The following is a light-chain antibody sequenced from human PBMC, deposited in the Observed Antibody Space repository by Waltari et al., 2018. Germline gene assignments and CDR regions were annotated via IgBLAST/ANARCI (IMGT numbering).Light chain of an antibody. CDR1: QSVANNY. CDR3: QQYGNSPTT. CDR2: GAS. Sequence: ETVLTQSPDTLSLSPGEGVTLSCRASQSVANNYLAWYRQRPGQAPSLLIYGASSRASGIPDRFSGSGSGTDFTLTIRNLEPEDFAVYYCQQYGNSPTTFGRGTKLDIK. J-gene: IGKJ2*01. V-gene: IGKV3-20*01.